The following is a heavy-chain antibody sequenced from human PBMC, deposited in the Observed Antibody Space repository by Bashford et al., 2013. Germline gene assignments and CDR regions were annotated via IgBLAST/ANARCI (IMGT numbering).Heavy chain of an antibody. Sequence: WIGSISYSGSTYYNPSLKSRGTISVDTSKNQLSLKLSSVTAADTAVYYCARRGGSSGWYNYFDYWGQGTLVTVSS. J-gene: IGHJ4*02. CDR3: ARRGGSSGWYNYFDY. D-gene: IGHD6-19*01. CDR2: ISYSGST. V-gene: IGHV4-39*01.